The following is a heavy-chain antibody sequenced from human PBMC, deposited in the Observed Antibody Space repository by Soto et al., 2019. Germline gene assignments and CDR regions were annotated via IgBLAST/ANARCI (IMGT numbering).Heavy chain of an antibody. CDR2: ISGSGGST. CDR1: GFTFSSYA. J-gene: IGHJ6*02. Sequence: GGSLRLSCAASGFTFSSYAMSWVRQVPGKGLEWVSVISGSGGSTNHADSVKGRFTISRDNSKNTLYLQMNSLRAEDTAVYYCAKAGGYDSYYYYGVDVWGQGTTVTVSS. D-gene: IGHD5-12*01. V-gene: IGHV3-23*01. CDR3: AKAGGYDSYYYYGVDV.